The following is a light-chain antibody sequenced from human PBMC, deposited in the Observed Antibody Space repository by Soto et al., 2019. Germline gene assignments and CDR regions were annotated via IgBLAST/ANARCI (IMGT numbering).Light chain of an antibody. CDR3: QQYNNWRGT. CDR1: QSVSSN. Sequence: EIVMTQSPATLSVSPGERATLSCRASQSVSSNLAWHQQKPGQAPRLLIYGASTRATGIPARFSGSRSGTEFNLTISSLQSEDFAVYYCQQYNNWRGTFGQGTKVEIK. V-gene: IGKV3-15*01. J-gene: IGKJ1*01. CDR2: GAS.